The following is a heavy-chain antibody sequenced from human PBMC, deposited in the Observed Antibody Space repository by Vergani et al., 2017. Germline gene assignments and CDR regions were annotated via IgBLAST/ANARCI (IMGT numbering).Heavy chain of an antibody. CDR1: GDSITNCGFS. D-gene: IGHD3-16*02. V-gene: IGHV4-30-2*01. Sequence: QLQLQESGSGLVKPSQTLSLTCAVSGDSITNCGFSWNWIPQPPGKGPEWIGYIFPSGNSDYNPSLKNRVSISLDKSKNQFSLWVNSVTAADTAVYFCARASLRALVGYYYYMDVWGKGKAVVVSS. CDR3: ARASLRALVGYYYYMDV. J-gene: IGHJ6*03. CDR2: IFPSGNS.